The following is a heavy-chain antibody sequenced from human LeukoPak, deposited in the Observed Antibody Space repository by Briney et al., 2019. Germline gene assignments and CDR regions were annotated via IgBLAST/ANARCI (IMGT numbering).Heavy chain of an antibody. Sequence: ASVKVSCKASGYTFTSYGILWVRQAPGQGLEWMGWISTYNGNTSYAQKIQGRVTMTTDTSTSTAYMELRSLRSDDTAEYYCAKDKSNSWYYFDYWGQGTLVTVSS. CDR1: GYTFTSYG. J-gene: IGHJ4*02. CDR3: AKDKSNSWYYFDY. CDR2: ISTYNGNT. V-gene: IGHV1-18*01. D-gene: IGHD6-13*01.